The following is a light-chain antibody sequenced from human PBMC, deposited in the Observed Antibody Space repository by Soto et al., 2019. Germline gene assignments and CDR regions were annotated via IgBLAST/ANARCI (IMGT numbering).Light chain of an antibody. V-gene: IGKV3-20*01. Sequence: EIVLTQSPGTLSWSPGERATLSCRASQSVSSNYLAWYQQKPGQAPRLLIYGASSRANGIPDRISGSGSGTDFTLTINRLEPEDFAVYYCQQYATSARLTFGPGTKVDI. CDR2: GAS. CDR3: QQYATSARLT. J-gene: IGKJ3*01. CDR1: QSVSSNY.